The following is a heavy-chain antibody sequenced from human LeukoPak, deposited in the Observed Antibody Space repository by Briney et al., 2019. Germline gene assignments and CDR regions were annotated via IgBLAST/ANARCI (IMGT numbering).Heavy chain of an antibody. CDR2: ISYDGSNK. Sequence: GRSLRLSCAASGFTFSSYAMHWVRQAPGKGLEWVAVISYDGSNKYYADSVKGRFTISRDNSKNTLYLQMNSLRAEDTAVYYCARALYCSSTSCPLYYGMDVWGRGTTVTVSS. D-gene: IGHD2-2*01. V-gene: IGHV3-30-3*01. CDR3: ARALYCSSTSCPLYYGMDV. CDR1: GFTFSSYA. J-gene: IGHJ6*04.